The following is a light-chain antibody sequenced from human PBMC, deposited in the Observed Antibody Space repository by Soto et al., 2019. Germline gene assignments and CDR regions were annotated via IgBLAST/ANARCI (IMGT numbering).Light chain of an antibody. CDR3: QQRSNWLT. V-gene: IGKV3-11*01. CDR2: DAS. CDR1: QSVRSY. J-gene: IGKJ4*01. Sequence: EIVLTPSPATLSLSPGERATLSCRASQSVRSYLAWYQQKPGQAPRLLIYDASNTATGIPARFSGSGSGTDFTLTISSLEPEDFAVYYCQQRSNWLTFGGGTKVDIK.